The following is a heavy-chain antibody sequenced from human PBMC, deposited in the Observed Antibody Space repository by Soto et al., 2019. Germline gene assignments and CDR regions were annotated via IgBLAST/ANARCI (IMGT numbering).Heavy chain of an antibody. CDR3: AREPPVGRGRYKYFDY. J-gene: IGHJ4*02. D-gene: IGHD3-9*01. Sequence: GALRLSCAASGFTFSSYNINWVRQAPGKGLEWVSYISSGSSTIYYADSVKGRFTFSRDNAKNSLYLQMNTLRAEDTVVYYCAREPPVGRGRYKYFDYWGQGTLVTVSS. V-gene: IGHV3-48*01. CDR1: GFTFSSYN. CDR2: ISSGSSTI.